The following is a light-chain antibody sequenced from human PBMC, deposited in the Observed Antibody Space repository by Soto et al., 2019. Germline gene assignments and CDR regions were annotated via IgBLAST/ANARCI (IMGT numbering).Light chain of an antibody. CDR3: CSYAGSSTSPWVV. CDR2: EGS. V-gene: IGLV2-23*01. CDR1: SSDVGSYNL. Sequence: QSARTQPASVSGSPGQSITISCTGTSSDVGSYNLVSWYQQHPGKAPKLMIYEGSKRPSGVSNRFSGSKSGNTASLTISGLQAEDEADYYCCSYAGSSTSPWVVFGGGTQLT. J-gene: IGLJ2*01.